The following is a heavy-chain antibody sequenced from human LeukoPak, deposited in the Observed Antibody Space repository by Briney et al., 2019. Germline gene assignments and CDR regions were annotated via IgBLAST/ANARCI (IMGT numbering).Heavy chain of an antibody. V-gene: IGHV4-34*01. CDR2: INHSGST. J-gene: IGHJ4*02. D-gene: IGHD6-13*01. CDR3: ARTILAAAAYDY. CDR1: GGSFSGYY. Sequence: SETLSLTCAVYGGSFSGYYWSWIRQPPGKGLEWIGEINHSGSTNYNPSLKSRVTISVDTSKNQFSLKLSSVTAADTAVYYCARTILAAAAYDYWGQGTLVTVSS.